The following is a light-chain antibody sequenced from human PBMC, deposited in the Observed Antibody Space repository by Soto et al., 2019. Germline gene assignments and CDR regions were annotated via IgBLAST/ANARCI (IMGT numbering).Light chain of an antibody. CDR2: DAS. CDR3: QQRSSWPLT. V-gene: IGKV3-11*01. CDR1: QSVYSY. J-gene: IGKJ4*01. Sequence: EIVLTQSPATLSLSPGERATLSCRASQSVYSYLAWYQQKPGQAPRLLIYDASNRATGIPARFSGSGSGTDFTLTIGSLEPEDSAVYYCQQRSSWPLTFGVGTKGEI.